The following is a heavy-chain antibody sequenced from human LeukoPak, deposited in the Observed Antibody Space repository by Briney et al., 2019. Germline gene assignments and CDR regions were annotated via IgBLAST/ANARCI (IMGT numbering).Heavy chain of an antibody. CDR1: GGSISSGGYY. CDR3: ARRAGSTSGGAFDI. Sequence: SETLSLTCTVSGGSISSGGYYWGWIRQHPGKGLEWIGYIYYSGSTYYSPSLKSRLTISVDTSKNQFSLKLTSVTAAGTALYYCARRAGSTSGGAFDIWGQGTMVAVSS. CDR2: IYYSGST. J-gene: IGHJ3*02. V-gene: IGHV4-31*03. D-gene: IGHD2-2*01.